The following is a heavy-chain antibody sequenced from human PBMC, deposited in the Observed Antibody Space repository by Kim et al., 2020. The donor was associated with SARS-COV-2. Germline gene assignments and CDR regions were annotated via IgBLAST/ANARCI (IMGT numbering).Heavy chain of an antibody. J-gene: IGHJ4*02. V-gene: IGHV4-4*02. D-gene: IGHD3-10*01. Sequence: SETLSLTCAVSGGSISSSNWWRWVRQPPGKGLEWIGEIYHSGSTNYNPSLKSRVTISVDKSKNQFSLKLSSVTAADTAVYYCAREPYYYGSGSSVDYWGKGTLGTVSS. CDR3: AREPYYYGSGSSVDY. CDR2: IYHSGST. CDR1: GGSISSSNW.